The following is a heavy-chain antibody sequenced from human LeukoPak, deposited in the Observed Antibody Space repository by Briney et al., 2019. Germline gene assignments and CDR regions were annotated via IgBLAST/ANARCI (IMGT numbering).Heavy chain of an antibody. CDR1: GYTFTSYY. CDR2: INPSGGST. CDR3: AKTSTAARRGAFDI. D-gene: IGHD6-6*01. Sequence: ASVKVSCKASGYTFTSYYMHWVRQAPGQGLEWMGIINPSGGSTSYAQKFQGRVTMTRDMSTSTVYMELSSLRAEDTAVYYCAKTSTAARRGAFDIWGQGTMVTVSS. J-gene: IGHJ3*02. V-gene: IGHV1-46*01.